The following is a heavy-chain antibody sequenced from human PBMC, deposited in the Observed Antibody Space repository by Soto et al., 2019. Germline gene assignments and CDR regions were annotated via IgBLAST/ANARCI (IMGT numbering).Heavy chain of an antibody. CDR2: INSDGSST. CDR1: GFTFSSYW. V-gene: IGHV3-74*01. Sequence: PGGSLRLSCAASGFTFSSYWMHWVRQAPGKGLVWVSRINSDGSSTSYADSVKGRFTISRDNAKNTLYLQMNSLRAEDTAVYYCARSGEYYYDSSGYYRAIHYYYYYGMDVWGQGTTVTVSS. J-gene: IGHJ6*02. D-gene: IGHD3-22*01. CDR3: ARSGEYYYDSSGYYRAIHYYYYYGMDV.